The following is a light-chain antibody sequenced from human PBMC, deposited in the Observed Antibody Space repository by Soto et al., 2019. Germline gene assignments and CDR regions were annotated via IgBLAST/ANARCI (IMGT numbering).Light chain of an antibody. CDR3: QQHSNWTLT. CDR2: YAS. CDR1: QSVSSY. Sequence: EIVLTQSPATLSLSPGERATLSCRASQSVSSYLAWYQQKPGQAPRLLIYYASNTATGIPARFSGSGSGTDFTLTISSLEPEDFAVYYCQQHSNWTLTFGGGTKVEIK. V-gene: IGKV3-11*01. J-gene: IGKJ4*01.